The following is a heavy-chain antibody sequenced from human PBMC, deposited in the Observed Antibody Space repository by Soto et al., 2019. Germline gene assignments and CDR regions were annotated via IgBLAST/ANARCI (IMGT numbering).Heavy chain of an antibody. J-gene: IGHJ6*02. CDR2: ITGTSSYI. Sequence: EVQLVESGGGLVKPGGSLRLSCVASGFILNTYSMNWVRQAPGKGLEWVSSITGTSSYIYYADSVKGRFTISRDNAKNSLYLQMSSLRAEDTAVYYCATDQGGNSVLGMDVWGQGTTVTVSS. D-gene: IGHD2-21*02. CDR3: ATDQGGNSVLGMDV. V-gene: IGHV3-21*01. CDR1: GFILNTYS.